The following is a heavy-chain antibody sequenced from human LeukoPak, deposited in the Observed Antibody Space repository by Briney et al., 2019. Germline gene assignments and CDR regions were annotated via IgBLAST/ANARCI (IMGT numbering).Heavy chain of an antibody. CDR3: ARDDWDTNWFDP. Sequence: ASVKVSCKASGYTFTSYPMHWVRQAPGQRLEWMGWINAGNGNTKYSQKFQGRVTSTRDTSASTMYMELSRLRSEDTAVYYCARDDWDTNWFDPWGQGTLVTVSS. D-gene: IGHD2-21*01. J-gene: IGHJ5*02. CDR2: INAGNGNT. CDR1: GYTFTSYP. V-gene: IGHV1-3*01.